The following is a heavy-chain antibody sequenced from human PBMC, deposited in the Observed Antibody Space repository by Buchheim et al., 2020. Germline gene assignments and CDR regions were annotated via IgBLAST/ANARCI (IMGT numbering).Heavy chain of an antibody. CDR3: ARQHPSFDF. Sequence: QLQLQESGPGLVKPSETLSLTCTVSGVSISGGTDYWGWIRQPPGKGLEWIGSIFYSGITYCNPSLKSRVTISVDTSKKRFSLKLNSVTAADTALYYCARQHPSFDFWGQGTL. CDR2: IFYSGIT. CDR1: GVSISGGTDY. V-gene: IGHV4-39*01. J-gene: IGHJ4*02.